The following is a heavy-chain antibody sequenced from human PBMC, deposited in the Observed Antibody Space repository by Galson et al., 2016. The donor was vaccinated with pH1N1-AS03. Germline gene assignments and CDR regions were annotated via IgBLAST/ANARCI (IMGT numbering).Heavy chain of an antibody. J-gene: IGHJ3*02. Sequence: ETLSLTCTVSGGSSSSRDHYWVWIRQTPGKGLEWIGHIYYSGNSYYNPSLKSRVNFSVDTSKNQFSLKLASVTAADTAVYYCAKTVFTDAFDIWSPGTRVSVSS. CDR2: IYYSGNS. D-gene: IGHD4-11*01. CDR3: AKTVFTDAFDI. CDR1: GGSSSSRDHY. V-gene: IGHV4-39*01.